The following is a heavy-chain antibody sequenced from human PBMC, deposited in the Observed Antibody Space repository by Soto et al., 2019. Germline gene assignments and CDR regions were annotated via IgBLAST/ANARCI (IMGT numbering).Heavy chain of an antibody. J-gene: IGHJ4*02. CDR1: GFTFSSYG. CDR2: IWYDGSNK. Sequence: QEQLVQSGGGVVQPGRSLRLSCGASGFTFSSYGMHWVRQAPGRGLECVAFIWYDGSNKYYADSVKGRFTISRDNSKHTVYLQMNSLRVDDTAVYYCATVGGGGGSVFDYWGQGALVTVSS. CDR3: ATVGGGGGSVFDY. D-gene: IGHD1-26*01. V-gene: IGHV3-33*01.